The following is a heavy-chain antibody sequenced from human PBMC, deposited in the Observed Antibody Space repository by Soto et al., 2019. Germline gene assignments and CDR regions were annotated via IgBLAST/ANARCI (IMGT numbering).Heavy chain of an antibody. D-gene: IGHD3-22*01. CDR2: ISSNGGST. V-gene: IGHV3-64*01. J-gene: IGHJ3*02. CDR3: ARDRNYYDSSGYYYRAFDI. CDR1: GFTFSSYS. Sequence: PGGSLILSCAASGFTFSSYSMHWVRQAPGKGLEYVSAISSNGGSTYYANSVKGRFTISRDNSKNTLYLQMGSLRAEDMAVYYCARDRNYYDSSGYYYRAFDIWGQGTMVTVS.